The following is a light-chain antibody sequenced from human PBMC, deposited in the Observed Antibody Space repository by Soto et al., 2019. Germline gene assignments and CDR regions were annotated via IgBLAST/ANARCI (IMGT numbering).Light chain of an antibody. CDR3: QESFYAPPT. J-gene: IGKJ1*01. V-gene: IGKV1-39*01. CDR2: ETS. Sequence: DIQVTHSPSSLSASVGDRVTITCRSSQNIRTYLSWYQQKPGKAPKLLIYETSHLQSGVPSRFSGSGSGTDFSLTITSLQPEDFATYYCQESFYAPPTLGQGTKVDIK. CDR1: QNIRTY.